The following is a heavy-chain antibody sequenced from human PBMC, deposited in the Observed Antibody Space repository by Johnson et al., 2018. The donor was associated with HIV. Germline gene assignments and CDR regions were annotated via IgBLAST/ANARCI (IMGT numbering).Heavy chain of an antibody. Sequence: VQLVESGGGVVRPGGSLRLSCAASGFTFSNAWMSWVRQAPGKGLEWVSTISGSDASTYYTDSVKGRFTISRDNSRNTLYLQLNSLRAEDTAAYYCARQFPLADAFDIWGQGTLVTVSS. CDR3: ARQFPLADAFDI. V-gene: IGHV3-23*04. J-gene: IGHJ3*02. D-gene: IGHD5-24*01. CDR1: GFTFSNAW. CDR2: ISGSDAST.